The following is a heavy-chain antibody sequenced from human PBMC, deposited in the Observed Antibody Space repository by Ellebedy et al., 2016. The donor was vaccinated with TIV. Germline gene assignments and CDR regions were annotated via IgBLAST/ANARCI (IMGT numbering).Heavy chain of an antibody. J-gene: IGHJ6*03. CDR1: GFTFSSYS. V-gene: IGHV3-21*01. CDR3: ARGREVVPAAMRGYYYYMDV. CDR2: ISSSSSYI. D-gene: IGHD2-2*01. Sequence: GESLKISXAASGFTFSSYSMNWVRQAPGKGLEWVSSISSSSSYIYYADSVKGRFTISRDNAKNSLYLQMNSLRAEDTAVYYCARGREVVPAAMRGYYYYMDVWGKGTTVTVSS.